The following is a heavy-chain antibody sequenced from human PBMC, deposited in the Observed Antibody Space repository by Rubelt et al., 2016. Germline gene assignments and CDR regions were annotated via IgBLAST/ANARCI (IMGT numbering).Heavy chain of an antibody. D-gene: IGHD1-26*01. CDR2: IKQDGSEK. CDR1: GSTFRSYG. CDR3: ARDSAGVGVDY. V-gene: IGHV3-7*03. J-gene: IGHJ4*02. Sequence: VHLVESGGGVVQPGGSLRLSCAASGSTFRSYGMHWVRQAPGKGLEWVANIKQDGSEKYYVDSVKGRFTISRDNAKNLLYLQMNIMTADDTAVYYCARDSAGVGVDYWGQGTLVSVSS.